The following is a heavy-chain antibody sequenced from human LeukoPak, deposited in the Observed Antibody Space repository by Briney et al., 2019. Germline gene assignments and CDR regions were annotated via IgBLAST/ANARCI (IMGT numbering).Heavy chain of an antibody. V-gene: IGHV3-21*01. D-gene: IGHD6-6*01. CDR2: ISSSSSYI. J-gene: IGHJ6*02. CDR1: GFTFSNYG. Sequence: PGGSLRLSCAASGFTFSNYGMTWVRQAPGKGLEWVSSISSSSSYIYYADSVKGRFTISRDNAENSLYLQMNSLRAEDTAVYYCARGRGYSSSSTDMDVWGRGTTVTVSS. CDR3: ARGRGYSSSSTDMDV.